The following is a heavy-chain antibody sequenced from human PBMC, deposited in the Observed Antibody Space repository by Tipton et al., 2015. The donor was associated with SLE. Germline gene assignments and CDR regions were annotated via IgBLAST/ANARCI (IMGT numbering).Heavy chain of an antibody. J-gene: IGHJ3*02. CDR2: ISNTGGT. D-gene: IGHD6-19*01. CDR3: ARRGWVDAFDI. CDR1: GDSNSSYY. Sequence: TLSLTCTVSGDSNSSYYWSWIRQSPGKGLEWIAYISNTGGTRYNPSLKSRVTISIDTSKRQISLNLRSVTAADTAVYYCARRGWVDAFDIWGQGTMVIVSS. V-gene: IGHV4-59*01.